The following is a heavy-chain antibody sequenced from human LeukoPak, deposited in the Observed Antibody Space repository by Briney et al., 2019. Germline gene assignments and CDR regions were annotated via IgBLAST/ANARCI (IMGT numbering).Heavy chain of an antibody. Sequence: ASVKVSCKASGFTFTGYYMHWVRQAPGQGLEWMGWINPNSGGTNYAQKFQGRVTMTRDTSISTAYMELSRLRSDDTAVYYCARDGGGDYYDSSGYYYIIDYWGQGTLVTVSS. J-gene: IGHJ4*02. CDR1: GFTFTGYY. V-gene: IGHV1-2*02. CDR3: ARDGGGDYYDSSGYYYIIDY. CDR2: INPNSGGT. D-gene: IGHD3-22*01.